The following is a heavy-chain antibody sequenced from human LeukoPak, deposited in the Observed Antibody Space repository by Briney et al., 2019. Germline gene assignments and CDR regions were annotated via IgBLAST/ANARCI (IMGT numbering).Heavy chain of an antibody. D-gene: IGHD6-6*01. CDR1: GFTFSSYA. J-gene: IGHJ5*01. V-gene: IGHV3-23*01. CDR3: AKDRRYSSSSRGDWFDS. Sequence: HPGGSLRLSCAASGFTFSSYAMSWVRQAPGKGLEWVSGISGRGGSTYYADSVKGRFTISRDNSKNRLFLQMSSLRAEDTAIYYCAKDRRYSSSSRGDWFDSWGQGTLVTVSS. CDR2: ISGRGGST.